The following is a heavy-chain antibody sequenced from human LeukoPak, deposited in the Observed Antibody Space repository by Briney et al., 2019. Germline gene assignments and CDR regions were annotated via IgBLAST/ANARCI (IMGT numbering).Heavy chain of an antibody. CDR3: ARRTDYYDSSGYYSFDY. J-gene: IGHJ4*02. CDR2: IYPGDSDT. Sequence: GESLKISCKGSGYSFTSYWNGWVRQMPGKGLEWMGIIYPGDSDTRYSPSFQGQVTISADKSISTAYLQWSSLKASDTAMYYCARRTDYYDSSGYYSFDYWGRGTLVTVSS. CDR1: GYSFTSYW. V-gene: IGHV5-51*01. D-gene: IGHD3-22*01.